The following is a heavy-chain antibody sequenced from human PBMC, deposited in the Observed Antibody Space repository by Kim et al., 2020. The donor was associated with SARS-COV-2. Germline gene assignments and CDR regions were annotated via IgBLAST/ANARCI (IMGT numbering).Heavy chain of an antibody. D-gene: IGHD6-19*01. Sequence: SVKVSCKASGGTFSSYAISWVRQAPGQGLEWMGGIIPIFGTANYAQKFQGRVTITADESTSTAYMELSSLRSEDTAVYYCARGEGEQWLDSRPPDYYYYGMDVWGQGTTVTVSS. CDR1: GGTFSSYA. CDR3: ARGEGEQWLDSRPPDYYYYGMDV. V-gene: IGHV1-69*13. CDR2: IIPIFGTA. J-gene: IGHJ6*02.